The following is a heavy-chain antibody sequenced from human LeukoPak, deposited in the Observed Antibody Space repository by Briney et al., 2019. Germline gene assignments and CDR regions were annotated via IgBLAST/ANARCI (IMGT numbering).Heavy chain of an antibody. J-gene: IGHJ4*02. V-gene: IGHV3-48*04. CDR3: ARESSVVGRNIDY. CDR2: ISSSGSTI. Sequence: GGSLRLSCAASGFTFSSYGMSWVRQAPGKGLEWVSYISSSGSTIYYADSVKGRFTISRDNAKNSLYLQMNSLRAEDTAVYYCARESSVVGRNIDYWGQGTLVTVSS. CDR1: GFTFSSYG. D-gene: IGHD1-26*01.